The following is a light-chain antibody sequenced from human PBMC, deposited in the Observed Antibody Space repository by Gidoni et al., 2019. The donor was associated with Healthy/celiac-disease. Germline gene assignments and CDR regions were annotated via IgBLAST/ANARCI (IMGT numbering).Light chain of an antibody. J-gene: IGKJ1*01. CDR3: KQGRKWPPT. Sequence: IVFTQSPATLSLSPWERATLSCRASQSVSSYLAWYQQKPGQAPRLLIYDGSNRATGIPDRFSGSGSGTDFTLTISRLEPEDFAVYYCKQGRKWPPTFXQXTKVEIK. CDR2: DGS. V-gene: IGKV3-11*01. CDR1: QSVSSY.